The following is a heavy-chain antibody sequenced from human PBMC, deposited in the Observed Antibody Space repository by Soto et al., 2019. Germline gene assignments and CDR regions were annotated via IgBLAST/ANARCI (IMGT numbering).Heavy chain of an antibody. CDR2: IKQDGSEK. D-gene: IGHD3-3*01. V-gene: IGHV3-7*01. Sequence: GGSLRLSCAASGFTFSSYWMSWVRQAPGKGLEGVANIKQDGSEKYYVDSVKGRFTISRDNAKNSLYLQMNSLRAEDTAVHYCVSYDFWSGYLDYWGQGTLVTVSS. CDR3: VSYDFWSGYLDY. CDR1: GFTFSSYW. J-gene: IGHJ4*02.